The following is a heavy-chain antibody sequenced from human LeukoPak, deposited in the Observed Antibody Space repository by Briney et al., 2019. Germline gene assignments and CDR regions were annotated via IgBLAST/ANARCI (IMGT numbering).Heavy chain of an antibody. Sequence: GGSLGLSCAASGFTFSSYSMNWVRQAPGKGLEWVSYISSSSSTMYYADSVKGRFTISRDNAKNSLYLQMNSLRAEDTAMYYCAREGSGWDFDYWGQGTLVTVSS. CDR2: ISSSSSTM. CDR3: AREGSGWDFDY. CDR1: GFTFSSYS. D-gene: IGHD6-25*01. V-gene: IGHV3-48*01. J-gene: IGHJ4*02.